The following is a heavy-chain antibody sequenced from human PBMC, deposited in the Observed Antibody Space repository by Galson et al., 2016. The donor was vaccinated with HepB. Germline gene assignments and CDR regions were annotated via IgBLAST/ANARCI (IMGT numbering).Heavy chain of an antibody. Sequence: SLRLSCAASGYTSSDHYMDWVRQATGKGLEWVGRTRNKANSYITEYAASVKGRFTISRDDSKNSVYLQMGSLKTEDTAVYYCVRWVSGAADYWGQGTLVTVSS. J-gene: IGHJ4*02. CDR1: GYTSSDHY. D-gene: IGHD6-13*01. V-gene: IGHV3-72*01. CDR3: VRWVSGAADY. CDR2: TRNKANSYIT.